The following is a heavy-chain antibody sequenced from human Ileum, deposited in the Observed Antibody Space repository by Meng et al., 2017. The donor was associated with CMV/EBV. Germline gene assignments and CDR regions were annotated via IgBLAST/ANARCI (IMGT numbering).Heavy chain of an antibody. CDR3: AAHRGYATGWDL. D-gene: IGHD2-2*01. V-gene: IGHV3-53*01. CDR1: GFNVENSL. J-gene: IGHJ5*02. CDR2: ITGGDTK. Sequence: VESGWGMSGRGGSLRLCCAGSGFNVENSLMDWVRKVEGRGLEWVAVITGGDTKDYADYVKGRFVISSDKSQNTLYLQMNSLTVEDTAIYYCAAHRGYATGWDLWGQGTLVTVSS.